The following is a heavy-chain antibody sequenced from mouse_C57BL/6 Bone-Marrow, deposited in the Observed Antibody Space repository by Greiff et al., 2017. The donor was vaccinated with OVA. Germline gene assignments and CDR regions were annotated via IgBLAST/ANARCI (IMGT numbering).Heavy chain of an antibody. V-gene: IGHV5-4*01. CDR1: GFTFSSYA. D-gene: IGHD3-3*01. CDR3: AREGDGDC. J-gene: IGHJ2*01. CDR2: ISAGGSYT. Sequence: DVKLVESGGGLVKPGGSLKLSCAASGFTFSSYAMSWVRQTPEKRLEWVATISAGGSYTYYPDNVKGRFTISRDNAKNNLYLQMSHLKSEDTAMYYCAREGDGDCWSQGTTLTVSS.